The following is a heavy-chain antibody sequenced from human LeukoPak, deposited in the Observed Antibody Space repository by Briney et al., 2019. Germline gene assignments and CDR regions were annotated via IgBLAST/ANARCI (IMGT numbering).Heavy chain of an antibody. CDR3: ASSPVAGTGDY. D-gene: IGHD6-19*01. Sequence: GGSLRLSCAASGFTLSSYDMHWVRQAPGKELEWVTFIQYDGSNEYQADSVKGRFSISRDNAKNTLYLQMNSLRAEDTAVYYCASSPVAGTGDYWGQGTLVTVSS. V-gene: IGHV3-30*02. J-gene: IGHJ4*02. CDR1: GFTLSSYD. CDR2: IQYDGSNE.